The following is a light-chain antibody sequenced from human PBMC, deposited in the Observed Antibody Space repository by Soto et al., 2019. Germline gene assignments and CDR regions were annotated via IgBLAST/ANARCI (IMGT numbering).Light chain of an antibody. CDR2: VNNDGSH. J-gene: IGLJ2*01. CDR3: QTWGIGTLV. CDR1: SDHSSYP. Sequence: QLVLTQSPSASASAGASVRLTCTLSSDHSSYPIAWHHQEPEKGPRFLMKVNNDGSHNKGDGIPDRFSGSSSGAERYLTVSGLQSEDEADYYCQTWGIGTLVFGGGTKLTVL. V-gene: IGLV4-69*01.